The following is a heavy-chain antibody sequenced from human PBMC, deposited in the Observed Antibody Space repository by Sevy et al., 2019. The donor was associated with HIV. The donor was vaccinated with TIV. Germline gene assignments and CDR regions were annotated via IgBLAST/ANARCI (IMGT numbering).Heavy chain of an antibody. D-gene: IGHD6-13*01. V-gene: IGHV3-23*01. Sequence: GGSLRLSCAASGFIFSSNAMNWVRQAPGKGLEWVSFISGSGDSTSYADSVKGRFTISRENSKNTLYLQMNSLRVQDTALYYCANSSSSGPFASWGQGALVTVSS. J-gene: IGHJ5*01. CDR2: ISGSGDST. CDR1: GFIFSSNA. CDR3: ANSSSSGPFAS.